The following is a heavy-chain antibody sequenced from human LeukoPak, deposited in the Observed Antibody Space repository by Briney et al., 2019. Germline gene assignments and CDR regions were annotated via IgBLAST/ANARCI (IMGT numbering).Heavy chain of an antibody. CDR2: IWSDGSNK. V-gene: IGHV3-33*01. J-gene: IGHJ4*02. CDR3: ASSGEMDY. CDR1: GFTFSSYG. Sequence: GGSLRLSCAASGFTFSSYGMHWVRQAPGKGLEWVAVIWSDGSNKYYADSVKGRFTISRDNSKTTLYLQMSSLRAEDTAVYYCASSGEMDYWGQGTLVTVSS. D-gene: IGHD4-17*01.